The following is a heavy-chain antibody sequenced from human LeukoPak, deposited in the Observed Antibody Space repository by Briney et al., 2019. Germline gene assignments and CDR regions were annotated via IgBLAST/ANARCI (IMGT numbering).Heavy chain of an antibody. CDR2: IYYSGST. J-gene: IGHJ6*02. D-gene: IGHD3-10*01. CDR3: ARQRVLWFGAYYYGMDV. CDR1: SGSISSSSYY. Sequence: SETLSLTCTVSSGSISSSSYYWGWIRQPPGKGLEWTGSIYYSGSTYYNPSLKSRVTISVDTSKNQFSLKLSSVTAADTAVYYCARQRVLWFGAYYYGMDVWGQGTTVTVSS. V-gene: IGHV4-39*01.